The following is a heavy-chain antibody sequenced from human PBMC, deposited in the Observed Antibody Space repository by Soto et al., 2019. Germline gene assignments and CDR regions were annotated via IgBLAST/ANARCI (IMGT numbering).Heavy chain of an antibody. V-gene: IGHV1-69*01. Sequence: QVQLLQSGAEVKRPGSSVKVSCDSSGGTFSSLGFTWVRQAPGQGLEWMGGIIPSSGRTTIAQKCQGRVTIPADESTRATYMELTTLTSDDTAMYYCATRGTQGRWLEFADYWGQGTLVTVSS. CDR1: GGTFSSLG. CDR3: ATRGTQGRWLEFADY. CDR2: IIPSSGRT. J-gene: IGHJ4*02. D-gene: IGHD5-12*01.